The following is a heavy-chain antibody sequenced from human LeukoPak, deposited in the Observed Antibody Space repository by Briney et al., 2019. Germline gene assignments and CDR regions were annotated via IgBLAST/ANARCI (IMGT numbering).Heavy chain of an antibody. Sequence: SQTLSLTCTVSGGSISSGSYCWSWIRQPAGKGLEWIGRIYTSGSTNYNPSLKSRVTISVDTSKNQFSLKLSSVTAADTAVYYCAREKRESKVALDYWGQGTLVTVPS. CDR2: IYTSGST. CDR3: AREKRESKVALDY. CDR1: GGSISSGSYC. V-gene: IGHV4-61*02. D-gene: IGHD3-10*01. J-gene: IGHJ4*02.